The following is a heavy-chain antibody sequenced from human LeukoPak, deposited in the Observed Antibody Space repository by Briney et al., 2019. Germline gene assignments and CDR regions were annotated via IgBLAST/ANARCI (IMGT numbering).Heavy chain of an antibody. D-gene: IGHD6-6*01. CDR3: AISAWGSGGTWPVDY. CDR1: GGSFSGYY. Sequence: SETLSLTCAVYGGSFSGYYWSWIRQPPGKGLEWIGAINHSGSTNYNPSLKSRVTISVDTSKNQFSLKLSSVTAEDKAGYYGAISAWGSGGTWPVDYWGQGTLVTVSS. CDR2: INHSGST. V-gene: IGHV4-34*01. J-gene: IGHJ4*02.